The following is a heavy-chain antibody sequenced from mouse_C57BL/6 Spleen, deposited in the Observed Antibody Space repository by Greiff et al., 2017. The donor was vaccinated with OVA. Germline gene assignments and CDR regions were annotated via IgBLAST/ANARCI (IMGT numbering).Heavy chain of an antibody. V-gene: IGHV1-69*01. CDR1: GYTFTSYW. CDR3: ARSGYYGSTAMDD. J-gene: IGHJ4*01. Sequence: VKLQQPGAELVMPGASVKLSCKASGYTFTSYWMHWVKQRPGQGLEWIGEIDPSDSYTNYNQKFKGKSTLTVDKSSSTAYMQLSSLTSEDSAVYYCARSGYYGSTAMDDWGQGTSVTVSS. D-gene: IGHD1-1*01. CDR2: IDPSDSYT.